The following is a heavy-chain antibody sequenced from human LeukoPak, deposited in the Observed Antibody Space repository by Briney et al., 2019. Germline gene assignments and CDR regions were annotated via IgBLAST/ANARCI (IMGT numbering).Heavy chain of an antibody. J-gene: IGHJ6*02. V-gene: IGHV3-21*01. CDR2: ISSSSSYI. Sequence: PGGSLRLSCAASGFTFSSYSMNWVRQAPGKGLEWVSSISSSSSYIYYADSVKGRFTISRDNAKNSLYLQMNSLRAEDTAVYYCAKHGCSSTSRSAGYYYYGMDVWGQGTTVTVSS. CDR3: AKHGCSSTSRSAGYYYYGMDV. D-gene: IGHD2-2*01. CDR1: GFTFSSYS.